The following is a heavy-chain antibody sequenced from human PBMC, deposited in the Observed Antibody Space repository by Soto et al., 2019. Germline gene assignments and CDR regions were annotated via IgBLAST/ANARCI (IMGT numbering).Heavy chain of an antibody. V-gene: IGHV4-30-4*01. D-gene: IGHD2-15*01. CDR2: IYKSTTT. J-gene: IGHJ5*01. Sequence: SETLSLTCSVSGDSISTVDYFWAWIRQPPGQALEYIGYIYKSTTTYYNPSFEGRVAISLDTSKCQFSLTVTSVTAADTAVYFCARGRYCLTGRCFPNWFDSWGQGTLVTVSS. CDR3: ARGRYCLTGRCFPNWFDS. CDR1: GDSISTVDYF.